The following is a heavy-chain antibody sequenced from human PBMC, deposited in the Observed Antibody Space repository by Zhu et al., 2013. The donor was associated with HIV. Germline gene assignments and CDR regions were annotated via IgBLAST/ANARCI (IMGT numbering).Heavy chain of an antibody. Sequence: QVQLQQWGAGLLKPSETLSLTCAVYGGSFSGYYWSWIRQPPGKGLEWIGEINHSGSTNYNPSLKSRVTISVDTSKNQFSLKLSSVTAADTAVYYCARGLHRRGSSFLAVVGKWFDPGAREPWSPSPQ. CDR1: GGSFSGYY. D-gene: IGHD6-13*01. CDR2: INHSGST. V-gene: IGHV4-34*01. J-gene: IGHJ5*02. CDR3: ARGLHRRGSSFLAVVGKWFDP.